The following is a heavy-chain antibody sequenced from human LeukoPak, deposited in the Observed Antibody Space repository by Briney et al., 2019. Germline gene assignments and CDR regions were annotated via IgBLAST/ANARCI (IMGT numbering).Heavy chain of an antibody. Sequence: SVKVSCKASGGTFSSYTISWVRQAPGQGLEWMGRIIPIFGTASYAQKFQGRVTITTDESTSTAYMELSSLRSEDTAVYYCAGEYYDFWSGQWAGYYYYMDVWGKGTTVTVSS. CDR2: IIPIFGTA. J-gene: IGHJ6*03. V-gene: IGHV1-69*05. CDR3: AGEYYDFWSGQWAGYYYYMDV. D-gene: IGHD3-3*01. CDR1: GGTFSSYT.